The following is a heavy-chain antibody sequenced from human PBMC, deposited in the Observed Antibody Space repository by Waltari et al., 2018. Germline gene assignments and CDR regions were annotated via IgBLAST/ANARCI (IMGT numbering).Heavy chain of an antibody. CDR1: GGSISSSSYY. Sequence: QLQLQESGPGLEKPSETLSLTCTVSGGSISSSSYYWGWIRQPPGKGLEWIGSIYYSGSPSSNPSLKSRVTISVYTSKNQFSLKLSSVTAADTAVYYCASPGPYSSGWFVLDYWGQGTLVTVSS. CDR3: ASPGPYSSGWFVLDY. D-gene: IGHD6-19*01. J-gene: IGHJ4*02. CDR2: IYYSGSP. V-gene: IGHV4-39*07.